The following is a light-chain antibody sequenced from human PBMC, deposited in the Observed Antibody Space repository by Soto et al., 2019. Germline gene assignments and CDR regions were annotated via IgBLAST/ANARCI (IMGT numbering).Light chain of an antibody. Sequence: DIQMTQSPSSLSASVGDRVTITCRASQGIANYLAWYQQKPGKVPKLLIYAASTWEPGVPSRFSGSGFGTDFTLSISSLQPEDFATYYCQKYNGAPFTFGPGTKVDIK. V-gene: IGKV1-27*01. CDR3: QKYNGAPFT. J-gene: IGKJ3*01. CDR1: QGIANY. CDR2: AAS.